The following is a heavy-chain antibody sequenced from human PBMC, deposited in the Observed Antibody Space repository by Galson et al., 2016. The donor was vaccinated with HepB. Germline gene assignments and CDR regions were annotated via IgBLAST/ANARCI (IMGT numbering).Heavy chain of an antibody. J-gene: IGHJ4*01. Sequence: SETLSLTCTVSGGSISSSSYYWGWIRQPPGKGLEWIGSIYYSGSTYYNPSLKSRVTISVDTSKNQFSLKLSSVTAADTAVYYCARRVAVAGIYYFDYWGRGTLVTVPS. CDR3: ARRVAVAGIYYFDY. CDR2: IYYSGST. D-gene: IGHD6-19*01. V-gene: IGHV4-39*01. CDR1: GGSISSSSYY.